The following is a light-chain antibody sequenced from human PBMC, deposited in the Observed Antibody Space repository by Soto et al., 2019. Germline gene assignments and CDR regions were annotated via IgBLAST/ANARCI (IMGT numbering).Light chain of an antibody. CDR1: SSDVGAYNY. Sequence: QSALTQPASVSGSLGQSITISCTGTSSDVGAYNYVSWYQQHPGTAPKLLICGVSDRPSGVSNRFSGSKSGNTASLTMSWLQAEDEATEYCSSYTSSTFFVFGTVTKITVL. J-gene: IGLJ1*01. V-gene: IGLV2-14*01. CDR3: SSYTSSTFFV. CDR2: GVS.